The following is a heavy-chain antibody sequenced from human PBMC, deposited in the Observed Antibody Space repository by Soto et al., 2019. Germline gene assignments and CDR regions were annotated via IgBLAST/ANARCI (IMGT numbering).Heavy chain of an antibody. CDR3: ARGDISSSYDY. CDR2: IYYSGST. D-gene: IGHD6-6*01. V-gene: IGHV4-59*01. Sequence: SETLSLTCTVSGCSISSYYWSWIRQPPGKGLEWIGYIYYSGSTNYNPSLKSRVTISVDTSKNQFSLKLSSVTAADTAVYYCARGDISSSYDYWGQRTLVTVSS. CDR1: GCSISSYY. J-gene: IGHJ4*02.